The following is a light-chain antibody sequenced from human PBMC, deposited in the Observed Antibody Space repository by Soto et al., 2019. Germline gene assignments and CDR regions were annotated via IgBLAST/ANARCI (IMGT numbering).Light chain of an antibody. CDR2: GAS. CDR3: QQYGSSPWT. CDR1: QGVASNY. Sequence: EVVLTQSPGTLSLSPGERATLSCRARQGVASNYLAWYQQKRGQAPRLLIYGASSRATGGPDRFSGSGSGTDFTLTISRLEREDFEVYYCQQYGSSPWTSGQGTKVDIK. V-gene: IGKV3-20*01. J-gene: IGKJ1*01.